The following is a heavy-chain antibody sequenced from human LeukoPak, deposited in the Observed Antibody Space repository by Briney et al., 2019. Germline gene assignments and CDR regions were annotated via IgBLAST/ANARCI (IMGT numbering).Heavy chain of an antibody. Sequence: PGGSLRLSCAASGFTFSSYGMHWVRQAPGKGLEWVAVIWYDGSNKYYADSVKGRFTISRDNSKNTLCLQMNSLRAEDTAVYYCAKDVTIFGVVPDAFDIWGQGTMVTVSS. CDR1: GFTFSSYG. V-gene: IGHV3-33*06. CDR2: IWYDGSNK. CDR3: AKDVTIFGVVPDAFDI. J-gene: IGHJ3*02. D-gene: IGHD3-3*01.